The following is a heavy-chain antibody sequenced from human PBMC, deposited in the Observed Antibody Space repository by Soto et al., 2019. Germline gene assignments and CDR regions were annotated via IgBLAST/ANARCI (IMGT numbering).Heavy chain of an antibody. V-gene: IGHV3-74*01. CDR2: INPDGRGT. Sequence: EVQLVESGGGLVQPGGSLTLSCAASGFTFSSYWMHWVRQAPGKGVVWVSRINPDGRGTNYADSVKGRFTISRDNAKNTLYLQMNSLRPEDTAVYYCGRVGQGAWYFDLWGRGTLVTVSS. CDR3: GRVGQGAWYFDL. D-gene: IGHD1-26*01. J-gene: IGHJ2*01. CDR1: GFTFSSYW.